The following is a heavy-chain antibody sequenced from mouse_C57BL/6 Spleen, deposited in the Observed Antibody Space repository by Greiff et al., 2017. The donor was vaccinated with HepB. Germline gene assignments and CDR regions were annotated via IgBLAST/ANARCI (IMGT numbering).Heavy chain of an antibody. V-gene: IGHV1-82*01. CDR2: IYPGDGDT. J-gene: IGHJ4*01. CDR1: GYAFSSSW. Sequence: QVQLKESGPELVKPGASVKISCKASGYAFSSSWMNWVKQRPGKGLEWIGRIYPGDGDTNYNGKFKGKATLTADKSSSTAYMQLSNLTSEDSAVYFCAAMGITDYALDYWGQGTSVTVSS. CDR3: AAMGITDYALDY. D-gene: IGHD3-1*01.